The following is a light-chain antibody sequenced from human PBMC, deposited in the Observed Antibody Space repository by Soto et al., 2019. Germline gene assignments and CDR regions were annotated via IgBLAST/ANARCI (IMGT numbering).Light chain of an antibody. V-gene: IGKV1-33*01. Sequence: DIQMTQSPSSLSVSVGDSVTITCQASQDLRSHFNWYQHKPGKAPKLLIYDASNLEIGVPSRFSGSGSGTKFTFTISSLQPEDVATYYCQQFDDVPLTFGGGTKVEIK. CDR3: QQFDDVPLT. J-gene: IGKJ4*01. CDR1: QDLRSH. CDR2: DAS.